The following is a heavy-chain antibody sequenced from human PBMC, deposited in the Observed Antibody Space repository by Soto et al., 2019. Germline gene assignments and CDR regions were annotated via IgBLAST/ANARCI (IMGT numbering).Heavy chain of an antibody. Sequence: VQLLESGGDLVHPGGSLRLSCAASGFTFSSYAMSWVRQAPGKGLEWVSGISGSGGSTYYADSVKGRFTISRDNSKNTLSLQMNSLRAEDTAVYYCAKGREMTTISAYGMDVWGQGTTVTVSS. D-gene: IGHD4-4*01. CDR1: GFTFSSYA. V-gene: IGHV3-23*01. J-gene: IGHJ6*02. CDR2: ISGSGGST. CDR3: AKGREMTTISAYGMDV.